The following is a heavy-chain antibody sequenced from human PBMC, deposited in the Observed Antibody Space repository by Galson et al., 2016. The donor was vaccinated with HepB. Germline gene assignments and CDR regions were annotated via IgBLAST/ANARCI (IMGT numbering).Heavy chain of an antibody. CDR1: GFTFSNSW. CDR2: IKKDGSEK. Sequence: SLRLSCAASGFTFSNSWMSWVRQSPGKGLEWVANIKKDGSEKYYVDSVKGRFSISRDNAKNSLFLQMDSLTAEDTAVYYCARGSYYGSGAYGIYFDYWGQGTLVAVSS. CDR3: ARGSYYGSGAYGIYFDY. J-gene: IGHJ4*02. V-gene: IGHV3-7*04. D-gene: IGHD3-10*01.